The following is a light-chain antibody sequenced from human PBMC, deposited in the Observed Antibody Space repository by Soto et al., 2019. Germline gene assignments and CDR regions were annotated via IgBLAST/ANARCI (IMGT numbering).Light chain of an antibody. CDR3: QHYGRSSRLS. CDR1: QSVGSD. Sequence: EIVLTQSPGTLSLSPGEGATLSCRASQSVGSDLAWYHHKPGRPPRLLIYGTSSRVTDTPDRFSGSGSGTDLTLTIRRLEPEDFAVYYCQHYGRSSRLSFGGGNKLEIK. J-gene: IGKJ4*01. CDR2: GTS. V-gene: IGKV3-20*01.